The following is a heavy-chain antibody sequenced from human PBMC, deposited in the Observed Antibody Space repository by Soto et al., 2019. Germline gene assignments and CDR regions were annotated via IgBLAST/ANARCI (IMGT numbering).Heavy chain of an antibody. CDR2: INSDGSST. CDR1: GFTFSGYW. Sequence: EVQLVESGGGLVQPGGSLRLSCAASGFTFSGYWMHWVRQAPGKGLVWVSRINSDGSSTSYADSVKGRFTISRDNAKNMLDLQMTSLRAEDTAVYSCARVDSSGWCFGYWGQGSLVTVSS. V-gene: IGHV3-74*01. D-gene: IGHD6-19*01. CDR3: ARVDSSGWCFGY. J-gene: IGHJ4*02.